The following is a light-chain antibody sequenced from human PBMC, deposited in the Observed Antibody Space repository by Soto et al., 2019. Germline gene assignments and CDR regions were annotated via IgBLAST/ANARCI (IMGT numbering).Light chain of an antibody. CDR1: QGISSY. Sequence: DIQLTQSPSSLSASVGDRVTITCRVSQGISSYLNWYRQKPGKVPKFLIYGASSRATGIPDRFSGSGSGTDFILIISRLEPEDFAVYYCQQYGSSLTWTFGQGTKLDIK. V-gene: IGKV1-NL1*01. J-gene: IGKJ1*01. CDR2: GAS. CDR3: QQYGSSLTWT.